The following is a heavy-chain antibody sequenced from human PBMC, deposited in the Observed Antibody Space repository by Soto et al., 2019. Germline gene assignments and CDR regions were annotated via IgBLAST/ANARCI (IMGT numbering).Heavy chain of an antibody. J-gene: IGHJ4*02. Sequence: QVQLQESGPGLVKPSQTLPLTCTVSGGSISSGGYYWSWIRQHPGKGLEWIGYIYYSGSTYYNPSLKSRVTISVDTSKNQFSLKLSSVTAADTAVYYCARGVGYCSSTSCFEQYYFDYWGQGTLVTVSS. V-gene: IGHV4-31*03. CDR3: ARGVGYCSSTSCFEQYYFDY. D-gene: IGHD2-2*01. CDR1: GGSISSGGYY. CDR2: IYYSGST.